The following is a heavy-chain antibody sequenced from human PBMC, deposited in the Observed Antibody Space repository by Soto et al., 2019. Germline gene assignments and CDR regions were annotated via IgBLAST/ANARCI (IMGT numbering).Heavy chain of an antibody. CDR1: GYTFTSYG. D-gene: IGHD2-2*01. J-gene: IGHJ6*02. Sequence: QVQLVQSGAEVKKPGASVKVSCKASGYTFTSYGISWVRQAPGQGLEWMGWIIAYNGNTNYAQKLQGRVTMTTDTSTSTAYMELRSLRSDDTAMYYCARFPFRAHCSSTSCTRYYGMDVWGQGTTVTVSS. CDR2: IIAYNGNT. CDR3: ARFPFRAHCSSTSCTRYYGMDV. V-gene: IGHV1-18*01.